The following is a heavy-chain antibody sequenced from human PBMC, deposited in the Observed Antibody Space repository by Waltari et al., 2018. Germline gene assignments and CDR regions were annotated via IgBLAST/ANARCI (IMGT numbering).Heavy chain of an antibody. CDR2: IVTGLQMT. J-gene: IGHJ3*01. D-gene: IGHD6-13*01. CDR3: ALSPQQLLAFDF. V-gene: IGHV1-69*04. CDR1: GDTFNRYA. Sequence: QVQVMQSGAEMKQPGSSVKVSCTVSGDTFNRYAVSWVRQAPGQGLEWRGRIVTGLQMTNYAQRLRGRITLTASTSATTAFMDLSGLRSEDTAVYYCALSPQQLLAFDFWGQGTMVTVSS.